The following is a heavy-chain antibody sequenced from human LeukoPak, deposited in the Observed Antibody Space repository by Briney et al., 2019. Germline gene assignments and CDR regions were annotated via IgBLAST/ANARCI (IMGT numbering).Heavy chain of an antibody. J-gene: IGHJ4*02. CDR1: GFTFDDYG. CDR3: ARDGGYSSGYYFDY. V-gene: IGHV3-20*04. CDR2: INWNGGST. D-gene: IGHD6-19*01. Sequence: GGSLRLSCAASGFTFDDYGMSWVRQAPGKGRTWVSGINWNGGSTGYADSVKGRFTISRDNAKNSLYLQMNSLRAEDTALYYCARDGGYSSGYYFDYWGQGTLVTVSS.